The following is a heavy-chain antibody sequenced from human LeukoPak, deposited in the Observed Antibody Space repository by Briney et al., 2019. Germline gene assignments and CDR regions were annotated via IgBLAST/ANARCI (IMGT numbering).Heavy chain of an antibody. CDR3: AKEFNRGLPDY. J-gene: IGHJ4*02. V-gene: IGHV3-30*18. CDR2: ISYDGSNE. CDR1: GFTFSTYG. D-gene: IGHD2-21*01. Sequence: RGSLRLSCAASGFTFSTYGMHWVRQAPGKGLEWVAVISYDGSNEYYADSVKGRFTISRDNSKNTLYLQMSSLGAEDTAVYYCAKEFNRGLPDYWGQGTLVTVPS.